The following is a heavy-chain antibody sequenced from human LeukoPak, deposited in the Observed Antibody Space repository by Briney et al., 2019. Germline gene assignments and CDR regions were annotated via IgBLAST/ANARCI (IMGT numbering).Heavy chain of an antibody. CDR2: ISYDGSNK. J-gene: IGHJ5*02. V-gene: IGHV3-30*18. CDR3: AKGDLWFGEPPWFDP. CDR1: GFTFSSYS. D-gene: IGHD3-10*01. Sequence: PGGSLRLSCAASGFTFSSYSMNWVRQAPGKGLEWVAVISYDGSNKYYADSVKGRFTISRDNSKNTLYLQMNSLRAEDTAVYYCAKGDLWFGEPPWFDPWGQGTLVTVSS.